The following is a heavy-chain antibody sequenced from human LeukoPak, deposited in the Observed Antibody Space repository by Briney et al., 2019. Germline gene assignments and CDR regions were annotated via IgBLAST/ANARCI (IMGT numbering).Heavy chain of an antibody. D-gene: IGHD5-18*01. CDR2: ISSSSSST. CDR3: ARDRGSGYSYGSGYYYGMDV. V-gene: IGHV3-48*04. CDR1: GFTFSGYS. Sequence: PGGSLRLSCAASGFTFSGYSMNWVRQAPRKGLEWVSYISSSSSSTYYADSVKGRIAISRDNAKNSLYLQMNSLRAEDTAVYYCARDRGSGYSYGSGYYYGMDVWGQGTTVTVSS. J-gene: IGHJ6*02.